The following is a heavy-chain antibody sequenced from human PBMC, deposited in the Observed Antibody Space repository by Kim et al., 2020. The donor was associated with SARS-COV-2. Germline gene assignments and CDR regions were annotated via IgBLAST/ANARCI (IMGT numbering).Heavy chain of an antibody. V-gene: IGHV4-39*02. J-gene: IGHJ4*02. CDR1: GGSISSSSYY. D-gene: IGHD3-9*01. Sequence: SETLSLTCTVSGGSISSSSYYWGWIRQPPGKGLEWIGSIYYSGSTYYNPSLKSRVTISVDTSKNQFSLKLSSVTAADTAVYYCARDAPYYDILTGYYNVKYFDYWGQVTLVTVSS. CDR3: ARDAPYYDILTGYYNVKYFDY. CDR2: IYYSGST.